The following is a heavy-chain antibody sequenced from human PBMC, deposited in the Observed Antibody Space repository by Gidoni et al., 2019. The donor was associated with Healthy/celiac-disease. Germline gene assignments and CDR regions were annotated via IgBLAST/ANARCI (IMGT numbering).Heavy chain of an antibody. CDR3: ARDSLGGNASSYYYFDY. D-gene: IGHD1-26*01. V-gene: IGHV4-38-2*02. CDR1: GYSISSGYY. CDR2: IYHSGST. J-gene: IGHJ4*02. Sequence: QVQLQESGPGLVKPSETLSLTCAVSGYSISSGYYWGWIRQPPGKGLEWIGSIYHSGSTYYNPSLKSRVTISVDTSKNQFSLKLSSVTAADTAVYYCARDSLGGNASSYYYFDYWGQGTLVTVSS.